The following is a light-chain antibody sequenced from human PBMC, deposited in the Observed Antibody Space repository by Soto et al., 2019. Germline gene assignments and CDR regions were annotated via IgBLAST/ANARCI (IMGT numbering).Light chain of an antibody. CDR2: LGS. CDR1: QSLLHSNGYYY. J-gene: IGKJ1*01. Sequence: DIVMTQSPLSLPVTPGEPASISCRSSQSLLHSNGYYYLDWYLQKPGQSPQLLIYLGSNRASGVPDRFSGSGSGTDFTLKISRVEAEDVGVYYCRQALQTRTFGQGTKLNIK. V-gene: IGKV2-28*01. CDR3: RQALQTRT.